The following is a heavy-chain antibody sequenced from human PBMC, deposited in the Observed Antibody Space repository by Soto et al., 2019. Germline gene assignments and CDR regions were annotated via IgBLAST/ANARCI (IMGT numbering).Heavy chain of an antibody. CDR2: ISYDGSNK. D-gene: IGHD3-10*01. Sequence: GGSLRLSCAASGFTFSSYAMHWVRQAPGKGLEWVAVISYDGSNKYYADSVKGRFTISRDNSKNTLYLQMNSLRAEDTAVYYCARDTGFGELFRYYFDYWGQGTLVTVSS. CDR3: ARDTGFGELFRYYFDY. CDR1: GFTFSSYA. V-gene: IGHV3-30-3*01. J-gene: IGHJ4*02.